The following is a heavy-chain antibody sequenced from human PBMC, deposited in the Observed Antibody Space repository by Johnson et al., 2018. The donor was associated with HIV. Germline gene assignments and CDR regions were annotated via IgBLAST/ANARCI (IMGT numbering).Heavy chain of an antibody. CDR3: ASQGAPAFDI. J-gene: IGHJ3*02. V-gene: IGHV3-30-3*01. CDR2: ISYDGINK. Sequence: QVQLVESGGGVVQPGRSLRLSCAASGFTFSSYAMHWVRQAPGKGLEWVAVISYDGINKYYADSVKGRFSISRDNSRNTLYLQMNSLRAEDTAVYYCASQGAPAFDIWGQETMVTVSS. CDR1: GFTFSSYA.